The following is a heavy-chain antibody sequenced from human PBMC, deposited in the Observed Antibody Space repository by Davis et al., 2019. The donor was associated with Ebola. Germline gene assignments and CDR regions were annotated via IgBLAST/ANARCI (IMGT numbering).Heavy chain of an antibody. J-gene: IGHJ6*02. CDR1: GFTFSSYA. D-gene: IGHD1-26*01. Sequence: GGSLRLSCAASGFTFSSYAMHWVRQAPGKGLEWVAVISYDGSNKYYADSVKGRFTISRDNSKNTLYLQMNSLRAEDTAVYYCARGGGGSYQRGRGMDVWGQGTTVTVSS. CDR3: ARGGGGSYQRGRGMDV. V-gene: IGHV3-30-3*01. CDR2: ISYDGSNK.